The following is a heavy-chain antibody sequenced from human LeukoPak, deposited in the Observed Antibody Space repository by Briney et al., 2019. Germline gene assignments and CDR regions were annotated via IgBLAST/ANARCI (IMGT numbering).Heavy chain of an antibody. Sequence: GGSLRLSCAASGFTVSSNYMSWVRQAPGKGLEWVSVIYSGGSTYYADSVKGRFTISRDNSKNTLYLQMNSVRAEDTAVYYCARVEIDDSSGYYYDYWGQGTLVTVSS. CDR1: GFTVSSNY. CDR2: IYSGGST. J-gene: IGHJ4*02. D-gene: IGHD3-22*01. V-gene: IGHV3-53*01. CDR3: ARVEIDDSSGYYYDY.